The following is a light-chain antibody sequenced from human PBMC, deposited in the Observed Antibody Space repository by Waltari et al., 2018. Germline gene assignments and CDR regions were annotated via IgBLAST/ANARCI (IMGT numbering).Light chain of an antibody. J-gene: IGLJ1*01. CDR3: SSYTTGSTRYV. CDR1: SSDIGAYNF. CDR2: DVN. V-gene: IGLV2-14*03. Sequence: QSALTQPASVSGSPGQSITISCTRTSSDIGAYNFVSWYQKHPGKAPKVMIYDVNNRPSGVSSRFSDSKSGNTASLTISGLQAEDEADYYCSSYTTGSTRYVFGSGTKVTVL.